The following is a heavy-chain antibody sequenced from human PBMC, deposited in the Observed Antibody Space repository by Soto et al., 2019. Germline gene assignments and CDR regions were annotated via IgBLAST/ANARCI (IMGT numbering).Heavy chain of an antibody. Sequence: GGSLRLSCAASGFTFSSYGMHWVRQAPGKGLEWVAVISYDGSNKYYADSVKGRFTISRDNSKNTLYLQMNSLRAEDTAVYYCARVSSRQHQFSSPYYYYGMDVWGQGTTVTVSS. V-gene: IGHV3-30*03. D-gene: IGHD6-6*01. J-gene: IGHJ6*02. CDR3: ARVSSRQHQFSSPYYYYGMDV. CDR2: ISYDGSNK. CDR1: GFTFSSYG.